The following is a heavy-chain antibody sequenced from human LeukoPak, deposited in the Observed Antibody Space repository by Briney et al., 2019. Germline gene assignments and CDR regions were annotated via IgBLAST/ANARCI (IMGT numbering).Heavy chain of an antibody. Sequence: PSETLSLTCAVSGGSISDYYWSWFRQPPGKGLEWIGYIYYSGSTNYNPSLKSRVTISVDTSKNQFSLKLSSVTAADTAVYYCARSLLGRSDYWGQGPLVPDSS. J-gene: IGHJ4*02. CDR2: IYYSGST. CDR1: GGSISDYY. CDR3: ARSLLGRSDY. V-gene: IGHV4-59*01. D-gene: IGHD7-27*01.